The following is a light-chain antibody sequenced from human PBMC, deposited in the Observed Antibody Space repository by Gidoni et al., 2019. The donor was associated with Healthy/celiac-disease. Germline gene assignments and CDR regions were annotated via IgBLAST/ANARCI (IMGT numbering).Light chain of an antibody. J-gene: IGLJ3*02. Sequence: QSALTPRRSVSGAPGQSVTISCTGTSSDVGGYNYVSWYQQRPGKAPNLMIYDVSKRPSGVPDRFSGSKSGNRASLTISGLQAEDQADYHCCSYAGSVWVFGGGTKLTVL. CDR1: SSDVGGYNY. CDR2: DVS. CDR3: CSYAGSVWV. V-gene: IGLV2-11*01.